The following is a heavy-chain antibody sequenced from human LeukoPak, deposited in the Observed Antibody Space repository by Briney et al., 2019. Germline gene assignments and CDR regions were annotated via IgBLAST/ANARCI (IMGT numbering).Heavy chain of an antibody. CDR2: INEGGSTI. Sequence: RGSLRLSCAASGFSFSSYWMHWVRQAPGGGLVWVSRINEGGSTINYADSVKGRFTISRDNAKNTLSLQMNSLRAEDTAVYYCARVEVGGAYSKFDYWGQGTLVTVSS. J-gene: IGHJ4*02. CDR1: GFSFSSYW. CDR3: ARVEVGGAYSKFDY. V-gene: IGHV3-74*01. D-gene: IGHD1-26*01.